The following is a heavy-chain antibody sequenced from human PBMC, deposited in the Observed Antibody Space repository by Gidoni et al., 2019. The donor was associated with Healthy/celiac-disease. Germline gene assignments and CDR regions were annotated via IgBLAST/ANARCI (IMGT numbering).Heavy chain of an antibody. CDR2: ISWNSGSI. J-gene: IGHJ4*02. CDR1: GFTFDDYA. D-gene: IGHD6-13*01. CDR3: AKGSPATGNFDY. Sequence: EVQLVESGGGLVQPGRSLRLSCAASGFTFDDYAMHWVRQAPGKGLEWVSGISWNSGSIGYADSVKGRFTISRDNAKNSLYLQMNSLRAEDTALYYCAKGSPATGNFDYWGQGTLVTVSS. V-gene: IGHV3-9*01.